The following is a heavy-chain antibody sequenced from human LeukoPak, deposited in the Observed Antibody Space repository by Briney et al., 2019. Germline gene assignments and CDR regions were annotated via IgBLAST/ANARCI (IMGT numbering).Heavy chain of an antibody. J-gene: IGHJ4*02. Sequence: GGSLRLSCTASGFTFGDYAMSWVRQAPGKGLEEVGFIRSKAYGGTTEYAASVKGRFTISRDDSKSIAYLQMNSLKTEDTAVYYCTRVSELTKYYYDSSGYYQNFDYWGQGTLVTVSS. CDR2: IRSKAYGGTT. D-gene: IGHD3-22*01. CDR3: TRVSELTKYYYDSSGYYQNFDY. CDR1: GFTFGDYA. V-gene: IGHV3-49*04.